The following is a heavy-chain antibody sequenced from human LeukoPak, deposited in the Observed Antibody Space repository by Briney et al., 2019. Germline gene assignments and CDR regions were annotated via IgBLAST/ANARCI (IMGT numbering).Heavy chain of an antibody. CDR2: ISSSGSTI. CDR1: GFTFSSYE. J-gene: IGHJ4*02. CDR3: ARYYYDSSGYYYFDY. Sequence: GGSLRLSCAASGFTFSSYEMNWVRQAPGKGLEWVSYISSSGSTIYYADSVKGRFTISRDNAENSLYLQMNSLRAEDTAVYYCARYYYDSSGYYYFDYWGQGTLVTVSS. V-gene: IGHV3-48*03. D-gene: IGHD3-22*01.